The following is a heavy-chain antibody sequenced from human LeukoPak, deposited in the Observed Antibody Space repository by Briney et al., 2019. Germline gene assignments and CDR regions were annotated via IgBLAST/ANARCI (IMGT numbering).Heavy chain of an antibody. CDR2: IYYSGST. Sequence: LETLSLTCTVSGGSVSSGSYYWSWIRQPPGKGLEWIGYIYYSGSTNYNPSLKSRVTISVDTSKNQFSLKLSSVTAADTAVYYCARSPSLYYYDSSGYLGYWGQGTLVTVSS. V-gene: IGHV4-61*01. J-gene: IGHJ4*02. CDR3: ARSPSLYYYDSSGYLGY. CDR1: GGSVSSGSYY. D-gene: IGHD3-22*01.